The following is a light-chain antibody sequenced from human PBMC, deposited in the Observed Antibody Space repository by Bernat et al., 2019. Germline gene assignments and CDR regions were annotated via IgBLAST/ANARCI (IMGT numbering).Light chain of an antibody. V-gene: IGLV3-1*01. J-gene: IGLJ3*02. CDR2: QDN. Sequence: SYELTQPPSVSVSLGQTASITCSGDDLGSKYAYWYQRKPGQSPVLIIYQDNQRPSGIPERFSGSNAGNTALLTIRGTQAMDEAEYFCQAWDSRSSGVCGGGTKLTVL. CDR3: QAWDSRSSGV. CDR1: DLGSKY.